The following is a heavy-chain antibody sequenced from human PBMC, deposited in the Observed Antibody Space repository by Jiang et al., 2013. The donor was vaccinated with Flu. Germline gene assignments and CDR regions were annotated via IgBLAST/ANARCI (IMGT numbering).Heavy chain of an antibody. Sequence: VQLVESGAEVKKPGSSVKASCKASGGTFSSYSISWVRQAPGQGLEWVGGVIPIFGTSNYAQSFQGRVTITADESTSTAYMDLSSLRSEDTAVYYCARQNFNQGAFDIWGQGTMVTVSS. J-gene: IGHJ3*02. D-gene: IGHD2/OR15-2a*01. CDR2: VIPIFGTS. V-gene: IGHV1-69*01. CDR3: ARQNFNQGAFDI. CDR1: GGTFSSYS.